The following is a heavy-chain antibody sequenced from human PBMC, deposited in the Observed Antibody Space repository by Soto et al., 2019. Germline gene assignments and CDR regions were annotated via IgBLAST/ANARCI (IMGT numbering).Heavy chain of an antibody. Sequence: EVQLLESGGGLVQPGGSLRLSCAASGFTFRNYVMTWVGQAPGKGLEWLSTITGSGSNTYYADSVRGRFVISRDNSKDMLYLQMDSLGAEDTAVYYCGKMAWLGDLSGHDFWGQGTLVTVSS. J-gene: IGHJ4*02. D-gene: IGHD3-10*01. V-gene: IGHV3-23*01. CDR3: GKMAWLGDLSGHDF. CDR1: GFTFRNYV. CDR2: ITGSGSNT.